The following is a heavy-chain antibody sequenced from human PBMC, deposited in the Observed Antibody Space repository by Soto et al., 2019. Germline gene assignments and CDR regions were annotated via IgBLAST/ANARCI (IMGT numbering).Heavy chain of an antibody. J-gene: IGHJ4*02. CDR3: AEITIPGK. CDR1: GCTLRSYR. D-gene: IGHD1-20*01. V-gene: IGHV3-74*01. Sequence: LRLSCAASGCTLRSYRMHWVRQPPGKGLEWVSHIYSDESSRSYADSVKGRFTISRDNAKNTLYLQMNSLTVEDTAVYYCAEITIPGKWGQGTMVTVSS. CDR2: IYSDESSR.